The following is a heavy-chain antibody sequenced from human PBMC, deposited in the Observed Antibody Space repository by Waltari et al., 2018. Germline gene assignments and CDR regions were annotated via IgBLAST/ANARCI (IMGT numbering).Heavy chain of an antibody. CDR3: ARFNYDTTGRDY. V-gene: IGHV1-18*01. Sequence: QVQLAQSGAEVKKPGASVTAPCKASGHTFTSYGFSWARPAPGQGLEWMGWVNAYNGNTNYAQKVQGRVTMTTDTSTSTAYMELRSLRSDDTAVYYCARFNYDTTGRDYWGQGTLVTVSS. D-gene: IGHD3-22*01. J-gene: IGHJ4*02. CDR2: VNAYNGNT. CDR1: GHTFTSYG.